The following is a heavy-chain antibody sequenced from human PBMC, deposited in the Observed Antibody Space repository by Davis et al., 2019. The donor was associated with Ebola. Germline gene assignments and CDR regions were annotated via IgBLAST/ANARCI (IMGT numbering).Heavy chain of an antibody. Sequence: GESLKISCAATGFIFSDYYMSWVRQAPGKGLEWVSYISGRGSYTNYAASVRGRFTISRDNAKSLLYLQMNSLRAEDTAVYYCARDMRVFTSGDYVRSFDYWGQGTLVTVSS. CDR1: GFIFSDYY. CDR2: ISGRGSYT. J-gene: IGHJ4*02. V-gene: IGHV3-11*06. D-gene: IGHD4-17*01. CDR3: ARDMRVFTSGDYVRSFDY.